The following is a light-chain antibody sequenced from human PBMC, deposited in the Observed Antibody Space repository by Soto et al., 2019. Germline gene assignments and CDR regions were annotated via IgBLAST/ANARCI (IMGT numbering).Light chain of an antibody. J-gene: IGKJ2*01. CDR1: ESPVITDGDTL. V-gene: IGKV2-30*01. CDR3: MQGARWPYT. CDR2: RVS. Sequence: IVLTQSPLSLPVTLGQPASISCRSSESPVITDGDTLLNWFQQRPGQSPRRLIYRVSNRDFGVPDKFSGSGSGTECTLKISSVEAEDVAIYYCMQGARWPYTFGQGTKLEI.